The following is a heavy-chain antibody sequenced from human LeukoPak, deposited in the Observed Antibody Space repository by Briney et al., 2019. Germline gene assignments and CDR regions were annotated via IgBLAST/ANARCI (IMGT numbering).Heavy chain of an antibody. CDR2: INHSGST. J-gene: IGHJ4*02. CDR3: ARGPPPDFDC. CDR1: GGSISSGDNY. Sequence: SETLSLTCTVSGGSISSGDNYWSWIRQPPGKGLEWIGEINHSGSTNYNPSLKSRVTISVDTSKNQFSLKLSSVTAADTAVYYCARGPPPDFDCWGQGTLVTVSS. V-gene: IGHV4-39*07.